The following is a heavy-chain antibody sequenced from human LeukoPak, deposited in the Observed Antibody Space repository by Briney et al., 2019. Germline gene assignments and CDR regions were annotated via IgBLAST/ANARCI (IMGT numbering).Heavy chain of an antibody. CDR1: GFTLNTYV. J-gene: IGHJ4*02. CDR2: FSSGGNT. CDR3: AKRTSAAYYFEY. V-gene: IGHV3-23*01. D-gene: IGHD2-15*01. Sequence: GGSLRLSCAASGFTLNTYVMTWVRQAPGKGLEWVSTFSSGGNTYYADSVKGRFTISRDNSKNTLYLQMNSLRAEDAAVYFCAKRTSAAYYFEYWGQGTLVTVS.